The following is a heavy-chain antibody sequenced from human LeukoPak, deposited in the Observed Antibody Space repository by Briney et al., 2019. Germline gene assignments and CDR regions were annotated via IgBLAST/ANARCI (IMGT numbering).Heavy chain of an antibody. Sequence: GGSLRLSCAASGFTFSSYGMHWVRQAPGKGLEWVAFIRYDGSNKYYADSVKGRFTISRDNSNNTLYLQMNSLRAEDTAVYYCAKECPGLRFLEWLLIDYWGQGTLVTVSS. CDR1: GFTFSSYG. CDR2: IRYDGSNK. D-gene: IGHD3-3*01. J-gene: IGHJ4*02. V-gene: IGHV3-30*02. CDR3: AKECPGLRFLEWLLIDY.